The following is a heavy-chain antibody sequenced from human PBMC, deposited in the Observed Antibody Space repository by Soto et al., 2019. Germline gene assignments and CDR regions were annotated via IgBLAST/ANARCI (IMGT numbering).Heavy chain of an antibody. CDR3: ATLNSFGSDY. V-gene: IGHV3-74*03. CDR2: IYSDGSGP. CDR1: GFIFSMFW. D-gene: IGHD5-18*01. J-gene: IGHJ4*02. Sequence: GGSLRLACAAAGFIFSMFWVHWVRQAPGKGLVWVSRIYSDGSGPMYAASVKGRFIISRDNAKSTLYLQMHSLRAEDTAVYYCATLNSFGSDYWGQGTLVTSPQ.